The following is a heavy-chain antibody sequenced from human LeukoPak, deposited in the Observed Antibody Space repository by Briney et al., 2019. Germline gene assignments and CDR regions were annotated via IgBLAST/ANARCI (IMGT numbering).Heavy chain of an antibody. CDR1: GFTFSRSA. Sequence: GGSLRLSCAASGFTFSRSAMHWVRQAPGKGLEWVAIISYDGGNKYYTDSVKGRFTISRGNSKNTLYLQMNSLRAEDTAVYYCAKDLTMVRGIDAFDMWGQGTMVTVSS. CDR3: AKDLTMVRGIDAFDM. V-gene: IGHV3-30*04. D-gene: IGHD3-10*01. CDR2: ISYDGGNK. J-gene: IGHJ3*02.